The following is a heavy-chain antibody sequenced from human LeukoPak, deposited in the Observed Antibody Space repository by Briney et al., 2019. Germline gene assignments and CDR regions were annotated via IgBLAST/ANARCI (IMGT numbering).Heavy chain of an antibody. J-gene: IGHJ4*02. CDR1: GYTFTSYG. V-gene: IGHV1-18*04. Sequence: ASVKVSCKASGYTFTSYGISWVRQAPGQGLEWMGWISAYNGNTNYAQKLQGRVTMTTDTSTSTAYMELRSLRSDDTAVYYCARDLHDYGDYDPTFDYWGQGTLVTVFS. CDR3: ARDLHDYGDYDPTFDY. D-gene: IGHD4-17*01. CDR2: ISAYNGNT.